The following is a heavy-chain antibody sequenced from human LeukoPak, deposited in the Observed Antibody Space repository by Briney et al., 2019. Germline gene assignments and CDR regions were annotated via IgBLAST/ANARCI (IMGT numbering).Heavy chain of an antibody. CDR1: GFTFSSYS. V-gene: IGHV3-21*01. CDR3: VRDFRSADY. CDR2: ISSSTSYI. Sequence: PGGSLRLSCAASGFTFSSYSMNWIRQAPGKGLEWVSSISSSTSYIYYADSVKGRFTISKDNAKNSLYLQMNSLRVEDTAVYYCVRDFRSADYWGQGTLVTVSS. J-gene: IGHJ4*02.